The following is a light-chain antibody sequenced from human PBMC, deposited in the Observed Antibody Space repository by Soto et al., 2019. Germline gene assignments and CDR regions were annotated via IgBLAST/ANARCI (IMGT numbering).Light chain of an antibody. Sequence: DIVMTQSPDSLAVSLGERATINCKSSQSVLNSPNNKNYLAWYQQKPGQPPKLVIYWASTRESGVPDRFSGSGSGTDFTLTISSLQAEDVAVYYCQQYYTTPLTSGGGTKVDIK. J-gene: IGKJ4*01. CDR2: WAS. CDR3: QQYYTTPLT. CDR1: QSVLNSPNNKNY. V-gene: IGKV4-1*01.